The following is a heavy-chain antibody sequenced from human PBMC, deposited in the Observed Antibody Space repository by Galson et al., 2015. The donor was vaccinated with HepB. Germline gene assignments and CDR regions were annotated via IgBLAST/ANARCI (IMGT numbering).Heavy chain of an antibody. Sequence: SVKVSCKASGGTFSSYAISWVRQAPGQGLEWMGGIIPIFSTANYAQKFQGRVTITADESTSTAYMELSSLRSEDTAVYYCARDSCGGDCYLLNAFDIWGQGTMVTVSS. CDR3: ARDSCGGDCYLLNAFDI. D-gene: IGHD2-21*02. CDR1: GGTFSSYA. V-gene: IGHV1-69*13. J-gene: IGHJ3*02. CDR2: IIPIFSTA.